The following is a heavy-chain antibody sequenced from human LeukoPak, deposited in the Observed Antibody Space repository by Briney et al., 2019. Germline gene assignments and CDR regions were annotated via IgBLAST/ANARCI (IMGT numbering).Heavy chain of an antibody. D-gene: IGHD5-24*01. Sequence: PSETLSLTCTVSGCSISSYYWSWIRQPPGKGLEWIGYIYTSGSTNFNPSLKSRVTISVDTSKNQFSLKLSSVTAADTAVYYCARTPRRNWFDPWGQGTLVTVSS. CDR2: IYTSGST. V-gene: IGHV4-4*09. CDR1: GCSISSYY. CDR3: ARTPRRNWFDP. J-gene: IGHJ5*02.